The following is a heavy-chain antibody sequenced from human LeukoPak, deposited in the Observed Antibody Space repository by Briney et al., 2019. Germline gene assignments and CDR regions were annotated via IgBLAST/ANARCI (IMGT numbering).Heavy chain of an antibody. J-gene: IGHJ4*02. CDR1: GFTFSSYW. Sequence: GGSLRLSCAASGFTFSSYWMSWVRQAPGKGLEWVANIKQDGSGKYYVDSVKGRFTISRDNAKNSLYLQMNSLRAEDTAVYYCARDQSQRAPPIYGSGSYYNRSPAATLSYYFDYWGQGTLVTVSS. D-gene: IGHD3-10*01. CDR3: ARDQSQRAPPIYGSGSYYNRSPAATLSYYFDY. CDR2: IKQDGSGK. V-gene: IGHV3-7*01.